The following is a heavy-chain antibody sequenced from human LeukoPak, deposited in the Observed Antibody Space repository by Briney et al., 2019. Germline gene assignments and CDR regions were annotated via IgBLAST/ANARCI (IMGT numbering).Heavy chain of an antibody. CDR2: INSDGSST. Sequence: GGSLRLSCAASGFTFSSYWMHWVRQAPGKGLVWVSRINSDGSSTNYADSVKGRFTISRDNAKNTLYLQVKSLRAEDTAVYYCARGPSGWGSLDSWGQGTLVAVSS. J-gene: IGHJ4*02. V-gene: IGHV3-74*01. CDR1: GFTFSSYW. CDR3: ARGPSGWGSLDS. D-gene: IGHD7-27*01.